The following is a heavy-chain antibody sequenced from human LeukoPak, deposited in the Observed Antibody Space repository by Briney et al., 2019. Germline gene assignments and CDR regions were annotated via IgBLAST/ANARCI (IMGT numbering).Heavy chain of an antibody. D-gene: IGHD6-13*01. V-gene: IGHV3-48*02. CDR1: GFTFSSYS. CDR2: IRSGGSIT. J-gene: IGHJ4*02. CDR3: ARSSGGSSWYEEDY. Sequence: GSLRLSCAASGFTFSSYSMNWVRQAPGKGLEWVSYIRSGGSITRYADYVEGRFTISRDNAKNSLYLQMNSLRDEDTAVYYCARSSGGSSWYEEDYWGQGTLVTVSS.